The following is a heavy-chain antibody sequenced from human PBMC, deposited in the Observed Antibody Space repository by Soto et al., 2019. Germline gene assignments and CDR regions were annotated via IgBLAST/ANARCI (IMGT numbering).Heavy chain of an antibody. CDR2: INSNGVDT. J-gene: IGHJ4*02. D-gene: IGHD2-8*01. CDR1: GFTFRYHG. CDR3: VSWVSAHFDY. V-gene: IGHV3-23*01. Sequence: GGSLRLSCATSGFTFRYHGMSWVRQAPGKGLEWVSTINSNGVDTHYPDSVRGRFIISRDNSRNTLDLHMSSLRAEDTALYYCVSWVSAHFDYWGQGTMVTVSS.